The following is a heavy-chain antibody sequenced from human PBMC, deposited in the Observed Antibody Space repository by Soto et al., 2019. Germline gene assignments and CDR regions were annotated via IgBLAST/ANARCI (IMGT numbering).Heavy chain of an antibody. CDR3: ARELGYCSGGSCSPYYYYYGMDV. J-gene: IGHJ6*02. CDR1: GFTFSSYS. CDR2: ISSSSSYI. Sequence: GGSLRLSCAASGFTFSSYSMNWVRQAPGKGLEWVSSISSSSSYIYYADSVKGRFTISRDNAKNSLYLQMNSLRAEDTAVYYCARELGYCSGGSCSPYYYYYGMDVWGQGTTVTVSS. D-gene: IGHD2-15*01. V-gene: IGHV3-21*01.